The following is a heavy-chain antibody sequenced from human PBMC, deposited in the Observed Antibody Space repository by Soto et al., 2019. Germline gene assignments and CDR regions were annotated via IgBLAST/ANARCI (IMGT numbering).Heavy chain of an antibody. CDR3: TRYGYSRSYFWSGYYYYYYGMDV. CDR1: GLTFGDYA. D-gene: IGHD3-3*01. Sequence: HPGGSLRLSCTASGLTFGDYAMSWFRQAPGKGLEWVAFIRSKAYGGTTEYAASVKGRFTISRDDSKSIAYLQINSLKTEDTAVYYCTRYGYSRSYFWSGYYYYYYGMDVWGQGTTVTVSS. CDR2: IRSKAYGGTT. V-gene: IGHV3-49*03. J-gene: IGHJ6*02.